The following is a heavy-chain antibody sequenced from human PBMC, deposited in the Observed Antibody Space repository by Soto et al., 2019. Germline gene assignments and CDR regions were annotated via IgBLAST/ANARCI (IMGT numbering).Heavy chain of an antibody. V-gene: IGHV4-59*08. D-gene: IGHD2-15*01. Sequence: SETLSLTCTVSGGSISSYYWSWIRQPPGKGLEWIGYIYYSGSTNYNPSLKSRVTISVDTSKNQFSLKLSSVTAADTAVYYCAKGYSCGCSEGYLAYWGQGTPVTVSS. CDR3: AKGYSCGCSEGYLAY. J-gene: IGHJ4*02. CDR1: GGSISSYY. CDR2: IYYSGST.